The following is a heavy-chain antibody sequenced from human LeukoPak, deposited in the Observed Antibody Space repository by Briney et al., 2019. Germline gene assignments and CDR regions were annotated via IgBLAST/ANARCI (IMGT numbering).Heavy chain of an antibody. D-gene: IGHD3-3*01. V-gene: IGHV1-2*06. CDR1: GYTFTGYY. CDR3: ASSVGGFWSGYYPSYYGMDV. J-gene: IGHJ6*02. Sequence: ASVKASCKASGYTFTGYYMHWVRQAPGQGLEWMGRINPNSGGTNYAQKFQGRVTMTRDTSTSTVYMELSSLRSEDTAVYYCASSVGGFWSGYYPSYYGMDVWGQGTTVTVSS. CDR2: INPNSGGT.